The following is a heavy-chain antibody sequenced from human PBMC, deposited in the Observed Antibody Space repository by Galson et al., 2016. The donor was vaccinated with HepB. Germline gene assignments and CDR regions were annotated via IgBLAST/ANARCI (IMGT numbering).Heavy chain of an antibody. CDR2: IYYSGST. J-gene: IGHJ5*02. Sequence: SETLSLTCTVSGGSINSSSHYWGWIRQPPGKRLEWIGNIYYSGSTYYNPSLRSRVTISVDTSKNQFSLKLSSVTAADTAVYYCARSYYYGSGSYSGSDWFDPWGQGTLVTVFS. V-gene: IGHV4-39*01. D-gene: IGHD3-10*01. CDR1: GGSINSSSHY. CDR3: ARSYYYGSGSYSGSDWFDP.